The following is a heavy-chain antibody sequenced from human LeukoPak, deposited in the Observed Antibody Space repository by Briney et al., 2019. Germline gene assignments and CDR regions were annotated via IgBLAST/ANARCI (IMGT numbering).Heavy chain of an antibody. D-gene: IGHD3-10*01. CDR2: VYYSGTT. CDR3: AREGRGYYFDF. Sequence: SETLSLTCTVSGGSISSYYWSWIRQPPGKGLEWIGYVYYSGTTNYNPSLKSRVTISVDTSKNQFSLKLSSVTAADTAVYYCAREGRGYYFDFWGQGTLVTVSS. CDR1: GGSISSYY. V-gene: IGHV4-59*01. J-gene: IGHJ4*02.